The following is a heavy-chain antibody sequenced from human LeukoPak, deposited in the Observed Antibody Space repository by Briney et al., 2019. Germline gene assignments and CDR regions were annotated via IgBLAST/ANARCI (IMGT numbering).Heavy chain of an antibody. CDR3: ARAAAVTPGPFDY. J-gene: IGHJ4*02. Sequence: ASVKVSCKASGGTFSSYAISWVRQAPGQGLEWMGWINPNSGGTNYAQKFQGRVTMTRDTSISTAYMELSRLRSDDTAVYYCARAAAVTPGPFDYWGQGTLVTVSS. CDR1: GGTFSSYA. CDR2: INPNSGGT. D-gene: IGHD4-17*01. V-gene: IGHV1-2*02.